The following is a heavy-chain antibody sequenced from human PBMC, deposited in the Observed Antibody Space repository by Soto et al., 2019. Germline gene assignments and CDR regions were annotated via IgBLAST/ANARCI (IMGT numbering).Heavy chain of an antibody. CDR1: GGSISSGGYY. D-gene: IGHD3-3*01. CDR3: ATHPYDFWSVPQRDAFDI. J-gene: IGHJ3*02. Sequence: PSETLSLTCTVSGGSISSGGYYWSWIRQHPGKGLEWIGYIYYSGSTYYNPSLKSRVTISVDTSKNQFSLKLSSVTAADTAVYYCATHPYDFWSVPQRDAFDIWGQGTMVTVSS. CDR2: IYYSGST. V-gene: IGHV4-31*03.